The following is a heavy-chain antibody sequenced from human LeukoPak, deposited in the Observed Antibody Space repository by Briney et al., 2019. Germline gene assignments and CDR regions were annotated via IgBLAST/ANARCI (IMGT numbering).Heavy chain of an antibody. CDR2: INHSGIT. CDR3: ARSVVTLYWYFDL. D-gene: IGHD4-23*01. Sequence: SETLSLTCAVHGGSFSGSYWNWIRQPPGKGLEWIGEINHSGITNYNPSLKSRVTISVDTSKNKFSLKLSSVTTADTAVYYCARSVVTLYWYFDLWGRGTLVTVSS. J-gene: IGHJ2*01. V-gene: IGHV4-34*01. CDR1: GGSFSGSY.